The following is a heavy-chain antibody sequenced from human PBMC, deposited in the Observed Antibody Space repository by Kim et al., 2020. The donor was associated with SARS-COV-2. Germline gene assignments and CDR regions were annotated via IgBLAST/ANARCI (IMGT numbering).Heavy chain of an antibody. V-gene: IGHV1-3*04. J-gene: IGHJ4*02. Sequence: ASVKVSCKASGYTFRIYGIHWVRQAPGQRLEWMGWINTGNGDTKYSQEFQGRVTITRDTSATTVYMELSSLTSEDTAVYYCARDIWSRQFDYWGQGTLVTVSS. CDR2: INTGNGDT. CDR3: ARDIWSRQFDY. CDR1: GYTFRIYG. D-gene: IGHD3-10*01.